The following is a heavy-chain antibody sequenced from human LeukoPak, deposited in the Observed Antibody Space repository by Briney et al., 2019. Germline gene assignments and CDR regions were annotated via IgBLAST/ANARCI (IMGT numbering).Heavy chain of an antibody. CDR2: ISHSGST. J-gene: IGHJ4*02. D-gene: IGHD3-10*01. V-gene: IGHV4-34*01. CDR3: ARPRYGSGSLDS. CDR1: GGSFSGHY. Sequence: SETLSLTCAVYGGSFSGHYWTWIRQPPGKGLEWIGEISHSGSTTYNPSLNNRVTISVDTSKNQFSLKMSSVTAADTAVYYCARPRYGSGSLDSWGQGTLVTVSS.